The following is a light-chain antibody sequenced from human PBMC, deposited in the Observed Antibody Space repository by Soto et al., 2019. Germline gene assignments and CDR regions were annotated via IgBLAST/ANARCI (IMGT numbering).Light chain of an antibody. CDR1: HDVGWN. Sequence: DIQMTQSPSSLSASVGDRVTIACHLSHDVGWNLNWFQQKPGEAPKLLIYDASNLERGVPSRFSGSGSGTDFSLTISSLQPEDVATYFCQQYSSMLSFGGGTEVDLK. V-gene: IGKV1-33*01. CDR3: QQYSSMLS. J-gene: IGKJ4*01. CDR2: DAS.